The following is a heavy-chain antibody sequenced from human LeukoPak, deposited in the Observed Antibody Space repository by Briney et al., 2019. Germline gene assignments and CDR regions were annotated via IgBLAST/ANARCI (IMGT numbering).Heavy chain of an antibody. V-gene: IGHV3-23*01. CDR1: GLTLSSYV. CDR3: ARGCGSGYYFYF. CDR2: ISGSGGST. D-gene: IGHD3-10*01. J-gene: IGHJ4*02. Sequence: GESLRHSCAASGLTLSSYVMSWVRQAPGKGLEWVSAISGSGGSTYYADSVKGRFTISRDTSKNTLYLQMNSLRAEDTAVYDCARGCGSGYYFYFCGRGTRVMVSA.